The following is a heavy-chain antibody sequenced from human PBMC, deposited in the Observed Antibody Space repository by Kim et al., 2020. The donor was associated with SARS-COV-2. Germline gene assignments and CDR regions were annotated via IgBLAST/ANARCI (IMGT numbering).Heavy chain of an antibody. CDR2: IIPILGIA. D-gene: IGHD6-19*01. Sequence: SVKVSCKASGGTFSSYAISWVRQAPGQGLEWMGRIIPILGIANYAQKFQGRVTITADKSTSTAYMELSSLRSEDTAVYYCARDRGYSSGPDAFDIWGQGTMVTVSS. CDR1: GGTFSSYA. V-gene: IGHV1-69*04. J-gene: IGHJ3*02. CDR3: ARDRGYSSGPDAFDI.